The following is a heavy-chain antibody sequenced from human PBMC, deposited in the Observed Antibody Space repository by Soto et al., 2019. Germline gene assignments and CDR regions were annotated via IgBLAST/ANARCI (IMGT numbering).Heavy chain of an antibody. CDR2: IIPIFGTA. CDR3: AREGGVGATTGWD. V-gene: IGHV1-69*06. CDR1: GGTFSSYA. J-gene: IGHJ4*02. D-gene: IGHD1-26*01. Sequence: QVQLVQSGAEVKKPGSSVKVSCKASGGTFSSYAISWVRQAPGQGLEWMGGIIPIFGTANYAQKFQGRFRIPGDIPTGTASREGSSLRSGDPAVYYCAREGGVGATTGWDWGQGTLVTVSS.